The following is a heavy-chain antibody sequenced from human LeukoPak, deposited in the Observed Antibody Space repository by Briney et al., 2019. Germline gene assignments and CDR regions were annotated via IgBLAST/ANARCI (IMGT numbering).Heavy chain of an antibody. V-gene: IGHV4-34*01. J-gene: IGHJ5*02. D-gene: IGHD3-10*01. CDR3: AGVSGYYGSGSSP. CDR2: INHSGST. CDR1: GGSFSGYY. Sequence: PSETLSLTCAVYGGSFSGYYWSWIRQPPGKGLEWIGEINHSGSTNYNPSLKSRVTISVDTSKNQFSLKLSSVTAADTAVYYCAGVSGYYGSGSSPWGQGTLVTVSS.